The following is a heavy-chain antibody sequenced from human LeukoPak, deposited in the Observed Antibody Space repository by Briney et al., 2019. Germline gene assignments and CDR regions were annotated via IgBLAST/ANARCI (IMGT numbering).Heavy chain of an antibody. CDR2: IYYSGST. CDR3: ARVGTTVAYYYYYGMDV. D-gene: IGHD4-23*01. J-gene: IGHJ6*02. V-gene: IGHV4-59*01. CDR1: GGSMSPYH. Sequence: SETLSLTCTVSGGSMSPYHWGWIRQPPGKGLEWTGYIYYSGSTNYNPSLKSRVTISVDTSKNQFSLKLSSVTAADTAVYYCARVGTTVAYYYYYGMDVWGQGTTVTVSS.